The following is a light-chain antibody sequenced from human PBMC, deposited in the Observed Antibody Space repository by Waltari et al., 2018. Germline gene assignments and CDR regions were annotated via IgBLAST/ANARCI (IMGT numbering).Light chain of an antibody. Sequence: QSALTQPASVSGSPGQSIILSCTGTSSDVGGYNFVSWDQHHPGKAPKLMIYDVTKRPSGVSDRFSGSKSGNTASLTISGLQAEDEADYYCSSYTSSSTRGVVFGGGTKVTVI. CDR1: SSDVGGYNF. CDR2: DVT. V-gene: IGLV2-14*03. CDR3: SSYTSSSTRGVV. J-gene: IGLJ2*01.